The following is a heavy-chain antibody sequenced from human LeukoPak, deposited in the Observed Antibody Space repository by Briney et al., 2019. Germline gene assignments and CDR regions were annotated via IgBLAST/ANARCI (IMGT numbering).Heavy chain of an antibody. D-gene: IGHD4-17*01. CDR3: ARDLIYGDENYFDY. Sequence: KTGGSLRLSCAASGFTFSTYSMNWVRQAPGKGLEWVSSVSSSSSYIYYADSVKGRFTISRDNSKNTLYLQMNSLRAEDTAVYYCARDLIYGDENYFDYWGQGTLVTVSS. CDR2: VSSSSSYI. J-gene: IGHJ4*02. V-gene: IGHV3-21*01. CDR1: GFTFSTYS.